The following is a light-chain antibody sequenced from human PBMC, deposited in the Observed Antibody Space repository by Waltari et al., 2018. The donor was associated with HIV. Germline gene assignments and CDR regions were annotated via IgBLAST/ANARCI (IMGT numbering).Light chain of an antibody. Sequence: SSELTQDPAVSVALGQTVRITCQGDSLRSYYASWYQQKPVQAPVLVIYGKKNRPSAIPDRFSGASSGNTDSLTITVAQAEDEADYYCNSRDSSGNHLMVFGGGTKLTVL. J-gene: IGLJ2*01. V-gene: IGLV3-19*01. CDR1: SLRSYY. CDR2: GKK. CDR3: NSRDSSGNHLMV.